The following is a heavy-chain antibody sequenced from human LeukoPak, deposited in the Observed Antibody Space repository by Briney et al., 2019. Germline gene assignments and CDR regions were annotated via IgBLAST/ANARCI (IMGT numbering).Heavy chain of an antibody. CDR2: IKGNNDGGTT. V-gene: IGHV3-15*01. Sequence: GGSLRLSCVASGFTLNNAWMSWVRPAPGKGLEWVGHIKGNNDGGTTDHAPRVKGRFTISRDDSKNTLSLQMNSLKTEDTAVYYCCKDVRGKSFFDYWGQGTLVAVSS. D-gene: IGHD1-26*01. CDR1: GFTLNNAW. J-gene: IGHJ4*02. CDR3: CKDVRGKSFFDY.